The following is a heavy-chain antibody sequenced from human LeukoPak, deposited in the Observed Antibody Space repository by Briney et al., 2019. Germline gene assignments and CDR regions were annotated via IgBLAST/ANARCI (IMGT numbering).Heavy chain of an antibody. CDR2: IDHSGST. Sequence: SETLSLTCAVYDESFSGYYCSWIRQPPRKGLEWIGEIDHSGSTNYNPSLQSRVTISVDASKNQFSLKVSSVSAADTAVYYCARGNRPYGEHEAFDIWGHGTTVTVSP. J-gene: IGHJ3*02. CDR1: DESFSGYY. CDR3: ARGNRPYGEHEAFDI. D-gene: IGHD3-10*01. V-gene: IGHV4-34*01.